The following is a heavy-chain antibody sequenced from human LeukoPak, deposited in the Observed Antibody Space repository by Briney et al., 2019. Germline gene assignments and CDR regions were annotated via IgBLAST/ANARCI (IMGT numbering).Heavy chain of an antibody. Sequence: HPGGSLRLSCATSGFSFSTSGMHWVRQAPGKGLEWVAFIRYDGSNPYYAASVKGRFTISRDSSKNTLYLQMNSLRPEDTAVYACAKDGGAFDVDYWGQGTLVTVSS. CDR2: IRYDGSNP. V-gene: IGHV3-30*02. D-gene: IGHD2-15*01. CDR3: AKDGGAFDVDY. J-gene: IGHJ4*02. CDR1: GFSFSTSG.